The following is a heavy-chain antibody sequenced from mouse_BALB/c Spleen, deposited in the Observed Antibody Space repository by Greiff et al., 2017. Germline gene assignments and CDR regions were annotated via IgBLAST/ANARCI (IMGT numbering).Heavy chain of an antibody. CDR1: GFNIKDTY. CDR2: IDPANGNT. J-gene: IGHJ4*01. Sequence: VQLQQSGAELVKPGASVKLSCTASGFNIKDTYMHWVKQRPEQGLEWIGRIDPANGNTKYDPKFQGKATITADTSSNTAYLQLSSLTSEDTAVYYCARLGYDRDYYAMDYWGQGTSVTVSS. D-gene: IGHD2-14*01. V-gene: IGHV14-3*02. CDR3: ARLGYDRDYYAMDY.